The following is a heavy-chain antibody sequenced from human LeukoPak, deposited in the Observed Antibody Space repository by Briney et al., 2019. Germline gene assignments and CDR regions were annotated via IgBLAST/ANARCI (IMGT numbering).Heavy chain of an antibody. CDR2: FSGSGGST. J-gene: IGHJ4*02. CDR3: AKDRVAVAD. V-gene: IGHV3-23*01. D-gene: IGHD6-19*01. Sequence: ETLSLTCAVSGYSISSGYYWGWIRQPPGKGLEWVSAFSGSGGSTYYADPVKGRFTISRDNSKNTLYLQMNSLRAEDTAVYYCAKDRVAVADWGQGTLVTVSS. CDR1: GYSISSGYY.